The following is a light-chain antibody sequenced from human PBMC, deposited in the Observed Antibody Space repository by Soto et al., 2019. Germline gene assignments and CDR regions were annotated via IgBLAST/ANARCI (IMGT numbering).Light chain of an antibody. V-gene: IGKV1-9*01. CDR1: QGIRNY. J-gene: IGKJ5*01. CDR3: QQLHTYPLT. CDR2: AAS. Sequence: DIQLTQSPSFLSASVGDRVTITCRASQGIRNYLAWFQQKPGKAPKLLIYAASTLQSGVPSRFSGSASGTEFTLTINSLQPEDFATYYCQQLHTYPLTFGQGTRLEIK.